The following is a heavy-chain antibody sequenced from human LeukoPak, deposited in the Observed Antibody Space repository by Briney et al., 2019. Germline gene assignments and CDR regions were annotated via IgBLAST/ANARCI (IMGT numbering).Heavy chain of an antibody. CDR3: ARDLFPGYSIGYHYGY. Sequence: GGSLRLSCAASGFTFSSYAMHWVRQAPGKGLEWVAVISYDGSNKYYADSVKGRFTISRDNSKNTLYLQMNSLRAEDTAVYYCARDLFPGYSIGYHYGYWGQGTRVTVSS. V-gene: IGHV3-30-3*01. D-gene: IGHD5-12*01. CDR2: ISYDGSNK. CDR1: GFTFSSYA. J-gene: IGHJ4*02.